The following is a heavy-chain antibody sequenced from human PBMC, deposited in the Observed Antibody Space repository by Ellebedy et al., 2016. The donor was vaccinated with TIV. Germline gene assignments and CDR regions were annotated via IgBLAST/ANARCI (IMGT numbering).Heavy chain of an antibody. V-gene: IGHV4-39*01. J-gene: IGHJ5*01. CDR2: IYYSGNT. CDR1: GGSISRSSYY. Sequence: PSETLSLTCTVSGGSISRSSYYWGWIRQPPGKGLEWIGNIYYSGNTDYNPSLKSRVTISVDTSKNQFSLKLRSVTAADTAVYHCARNPPTYNWVDSWGQGTLVTVSS. CDR3: ARNPPTYNWVDS.